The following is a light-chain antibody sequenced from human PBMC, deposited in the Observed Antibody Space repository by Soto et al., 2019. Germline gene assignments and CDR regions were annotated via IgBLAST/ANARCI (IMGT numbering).Light chain of an antibody. J-gene: IGKJ2*01. CDR3: QQYDRSPYT. CDR2: DTS. Sequence: EIVLTQSPGTLSLSPGERATLSCRASQTVTATYVAWFQQIPGQAPRLLIYDTSTRPTGIPDRFSGSGSGTDFTLTISRLEPEDSAVYYCQQYDRSPYTFGQGTKLEI. V-gene: IGKV3-20*01. CDR1: QTVTATY.